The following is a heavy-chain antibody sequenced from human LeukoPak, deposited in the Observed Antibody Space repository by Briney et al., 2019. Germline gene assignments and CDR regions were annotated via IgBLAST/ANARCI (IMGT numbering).Heavy chain of an antibody. Sequence: SETLSLTCTVSGGSMNTNNYYWGWIRQPPGKGLEWIGSVYYSGTTYYNPSLKSRVTISVDTSKNQFSLKPSSVTAADTAVYYCARYLGIGVYYFDSWGQGTLVTVSS. D-gene: IGHD2-8*01. V-gene: IGHV4-39*07. CDR3: ARYLGIGVYYFDS. CDR2: VYYSGTT. J-gene: IGHJ4*02. CDR1: GGSMNTNNYY.